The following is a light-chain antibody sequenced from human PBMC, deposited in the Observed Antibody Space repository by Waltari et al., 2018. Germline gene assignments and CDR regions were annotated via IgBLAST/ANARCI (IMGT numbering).Light chain of an antibody. V-gene: IGKV1-NL1*01. CDR3: QHYYSTPRT. CDR1: RDIIDS. J-gene: IGKJ2*02. Sequence: DIQMTQSPSSLSASVGDRVTITCRASRDIIDSLARYQQKPGRAPKGLLFDASSLQSGVPSRFIGSGSGTDFTLTISSLQPEDFATYYCQHYYSTPRTFGRGTTVEIK. CDR2: DAS.